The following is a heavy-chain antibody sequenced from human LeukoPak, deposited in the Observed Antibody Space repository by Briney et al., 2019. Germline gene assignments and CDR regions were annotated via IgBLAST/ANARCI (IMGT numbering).Heavy chain of an antibody. Sequence: PGGSLRLSCAASGLTFSNYAMSWVRQAPGKGLEWISSITTTGATTFYADSVKGRFTISRDNSKNTLYLQMNSLRAEDTAVYYCARDLRIAAAGSEGDAFDIWGQGTMVTVSS. V-gene: IGHV3-23*01. CDR3: ARDLRIAAAGSEGDAFDI. D-gene: IGHD6-13*01. CDR2: ITTTGATT. CDR1: GLTFSNYA. J-gene: IGHJ3*02.